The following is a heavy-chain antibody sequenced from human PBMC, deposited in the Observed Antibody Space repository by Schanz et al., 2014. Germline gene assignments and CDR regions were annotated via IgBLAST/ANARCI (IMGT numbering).Heavy chain of an antibody. CDR3: ARGPLGTSP. J-gene: IGHJ5*02. CDR2: INAGTGNT. CDR1: GYSFTPFP. Sequence: QVQLVQSWAEVKGPGASVKVSCKASGYSFTPFPIHWVRQAPGQRLEWMGWINAGTGNTEYSQKFQGRLTMTTDTSTSTAYMELRSLRSDDTAVYYCARGPLGTSPWGQGTLVTVSS. V-gene: IGHV1-3*01. D-gene: IGHD5-12*01.